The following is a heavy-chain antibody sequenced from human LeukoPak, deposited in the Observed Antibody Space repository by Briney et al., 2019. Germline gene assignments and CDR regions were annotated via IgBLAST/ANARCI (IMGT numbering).Heavy chain of an antibody. CDR1: GFTFSGYG. V-gene: IGHV3-33*01. CDR3: ARFEGLVAGLDQ. Sequence: GSLRLSCAASGFTFSGYGMHWVRQAPGKGLEWVAVIWYDGSKAYYVDSVKGRFTISRDNSENTLYLQMNSLRVDDTGVYYCARFEGLVAGLDQWGRGTLVTVSS. J-gene: IGHJ5*02. CDR2: IWYDGSKA. D-gene: IGHD6-19*01.